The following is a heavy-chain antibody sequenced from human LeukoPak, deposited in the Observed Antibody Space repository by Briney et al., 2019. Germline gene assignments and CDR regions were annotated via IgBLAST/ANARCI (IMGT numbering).Heavy chain of an antibody. V-gene: IGHV3-74*01. D-gene: IGHD2/OR15-2a*01. J-gene: IGHJ4*02. Sequence: PGGSLRLSCAASGKSWMHWVRQAPGEGLVWVSHINSDGSWTSSADSVKGRFTISKDNAKNTAYLQMNSLRAEDTAVYYCVSFYETYWGRGTLVTVSS. CDR3: VSFYETY. CDR2: INSDGSWT. CDR1: GKSW.